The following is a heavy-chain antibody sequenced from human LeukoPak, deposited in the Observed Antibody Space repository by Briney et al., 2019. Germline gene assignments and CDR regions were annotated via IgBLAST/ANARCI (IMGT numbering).Heavy chain of an antibody. Sequence: ASVKVSCKASGGTFSSYAISWVRQAPGQGPEWMGGIIPIFGTANYAQKFQGRVTITADESTSTAYMELSSLRSEDTAVYYCSLGRYSSGCYDYYYYGMDVWGQGTTVTVSS. CDR1: GGTFSSYA. CDR2: IIPIFGTA. D-gene: IGHD6-19*01. V-gene: IGHV1-69*13. CDR3: SLGRYSSGCYDYYYYGMDV. J-gene: IGHJ6*02.